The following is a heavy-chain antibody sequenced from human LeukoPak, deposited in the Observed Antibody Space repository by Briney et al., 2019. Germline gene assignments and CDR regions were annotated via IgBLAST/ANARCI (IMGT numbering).Heavy chain of an antibody. CDR2: ISGGGDNT. CDR1: GFTFSSYA. J-gene: IGHJ2*01. V-gene: IGHV3-23*01. CDR3: AKPRAMTTGVGRYFDL. D-gene: IGHD1-1*01. Sequence: GGSLRLSCAASGFTFSSYAMGWIRQAPGKGLDWVSAISGGGDNTYYPDSVKGRFTISRDNSKNTLYLQMNSLRAEDTAIYYCAKPRAMTTGVGRYFDLWGRGTLVTVSS.